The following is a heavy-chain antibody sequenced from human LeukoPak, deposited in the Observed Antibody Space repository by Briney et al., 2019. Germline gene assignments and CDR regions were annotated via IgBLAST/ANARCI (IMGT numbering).Heavy chain of an antibody. J-gene: IGHJ4*02. CDR3: ATTRYCGGTSCFHYFNS. CDR1: GFTFSDQY. D-gene: IGHD2-2*01. V-gene: IGHV3-72*01. Sequence: GGSLRLSCVASGFTFSDQYMDWVRQAPGKGLEWVARIRNEANSYTTEYAASVTGRFTISREDSKNSVYLQMNSLKTKDTAIYFCATTRYCGGTSCFHYFNSWGQGTLVTVSS. CDR2: IRNEANSYTT.